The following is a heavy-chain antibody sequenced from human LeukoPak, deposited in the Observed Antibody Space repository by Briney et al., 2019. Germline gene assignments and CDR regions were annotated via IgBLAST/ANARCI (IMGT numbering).Heavy chain of an antibody. CDR2: IYYSGST. V-gene: IGHV4-39*01. Sequence: SETLSLTCTVSGGSISSSSYYWGWIRQPPGKGLEWIGSIYYSGSTYYNPSLKSRVTISVDTSKNQFSLKLSSVTAADTAVYYCARRMVRGVIGDWGQGTLVTVSS. CDR3: ARRMVRGVIGD. D-gene: IGHD3-10*01. CDR1: GGSISSSSYY. J-gene: IGHJ4*02.